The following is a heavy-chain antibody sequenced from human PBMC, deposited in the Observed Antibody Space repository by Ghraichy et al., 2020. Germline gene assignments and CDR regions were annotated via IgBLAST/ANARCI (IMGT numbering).Heavy chain of an antibody. V-gene: IGHV3-48*02. J-gene: IGHJ5*02. CDR3: VRDDDDGYFAHL. Sequence: GESLRLSCLASQFTLSGYTMNWVRQAPGKGLEWISSITSSSNVLYYADSVRGRFTISRDNAKSSLFLQMNSLRDEDTATYYCVRDDDDGYFAHLWGQGTQVIVSS. D-gene: IGHD2-21*01. CDR1: QFTLSGYT. CDR2: ITSSSNVL.